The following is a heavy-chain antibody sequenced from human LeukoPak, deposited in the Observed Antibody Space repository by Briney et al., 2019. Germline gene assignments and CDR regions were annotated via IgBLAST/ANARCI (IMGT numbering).Heavy chain of an antibody. J-gene: IGHJ6*03. CDR1: GGSISSYY. D-gene: IGHD2-15*01. Sequence: SETLSLTCTVSGGSISSYYWSWIRQPPGKGLEWIGYIYYSGSTNYNPSLKSRVTISVDTSKNQFSLKLSSVTAADTAVYYCAREPCSGGSCYGAHYYYYYMDIWGKGTTVTISS. V-gene: IGHV4-59*01. CDR2: IYYSGST. CDR3: AREPCSGGSCYGAHYYYYYMDI.